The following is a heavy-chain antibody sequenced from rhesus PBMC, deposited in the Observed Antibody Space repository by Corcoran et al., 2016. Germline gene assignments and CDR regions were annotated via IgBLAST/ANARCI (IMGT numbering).Heavy chain of an antibody. CDR1: GYSISSRYD. CDR2: ISGSSGTT. CDR3: AATDITGTTGF. Sequence: QVQLQESGPGLVKPSETLSLTCAVSGYSISSRYDWGWIRQPPGKGLEYIGYISGSSGTTYYNPSLKSRVTISKDTSKNQFSLRLNSVTAADTAVYYCAATDITGTTGFWGQGVLVTVSS. V-gene: IGHV4-99*01. D-gene: IGHD1-26*01. J-gene: IGHJ4*01.